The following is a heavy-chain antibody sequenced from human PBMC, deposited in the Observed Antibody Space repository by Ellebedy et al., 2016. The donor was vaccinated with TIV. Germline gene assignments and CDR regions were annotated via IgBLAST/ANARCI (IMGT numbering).Heavy chain of an antibody. D-gene: IGHD2-2*03. Sequence: GESLKISCAASGFTFSSYAMSWVRQAPGKGLEWVSTISGTGYSTYYADSVKGRFTISRDNSKNTLYLQMSSLRDEDTAEYFCAKDRGLVDILNYWHFDLWGRGTLVTVSS. V-gene: IGHV3-23*01. CDR3: AKDRGLVDILNYWHFDL. CDR2: ISGTGYST. J-gene: IGHJ2*01. CDR1: GFTFSSYA.